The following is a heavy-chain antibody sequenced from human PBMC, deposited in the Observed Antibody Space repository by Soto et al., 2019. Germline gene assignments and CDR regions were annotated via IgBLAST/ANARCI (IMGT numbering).Heavy chain of an antibody. CDR2: IIPIFGTA. CDR3: SSILVRVETDYYFDY. Sequence: PVKVSCKASGGSFSSYAISWVRQAPGQGLEWMGGIIPIFGTANYAQKFQGRVTITADESTSTAYIELSSLRSEDTARYYWSSILVRVETDYYFDYWGQATLVTVAS. CDR1: GGSFSSYA. V-gene: IGHV1-69*13. D-gene: IGHD2-8*02. J-gene: IGHJ4*02.